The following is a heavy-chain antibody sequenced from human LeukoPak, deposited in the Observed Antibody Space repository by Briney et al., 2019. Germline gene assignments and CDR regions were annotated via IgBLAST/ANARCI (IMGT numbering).Heavy chain of an antibody. CDR3: ASDGGHEYYYDSSGYPHYFDY. CDR2: ISAYNGNT. J-gene: IGHJ4*02. CDR1: GYTLTSYG. V-gene: IGHV1-18*01. Sequence: ASVKVSCKASGYTLTSYGISWVRQAPGQGLEWMGWISAYNGNTNYAQKLQGRVTMTTDTSTSTAYMELRSLRSDDTAVYYCASDGGHEYYYDSSGYPHYFDYWGQGTLVTVSS. D-gene: IGHD3-22*01.